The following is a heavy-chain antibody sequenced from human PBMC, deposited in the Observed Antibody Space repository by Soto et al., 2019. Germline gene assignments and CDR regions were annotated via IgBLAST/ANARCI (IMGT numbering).Heavy chain of an antibody. D-gene: IGHD4-17*01. CDR3: ARDSTTTVTSRIPDY. CDR2: IWFDGSAR. Sequence: QVQLVESGGGVVQPGRSLRLSCAASGFVFRDYGMHWVRQAPGKGLEWVAIIWFDGSARYHTDSVQGRFTISRDNSKNTVYLQMNSLRAEDTAVYYCARDSTTTVTSRIPDYWGQGTLVTVSS. J-gene: IGHJ4*02. V-gene: IGHV3-33*01. CDR1: GFVFRDYG.